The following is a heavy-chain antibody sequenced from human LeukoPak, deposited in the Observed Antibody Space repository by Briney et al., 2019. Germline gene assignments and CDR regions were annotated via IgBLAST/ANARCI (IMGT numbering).Heavy chain of an antibody. CDR3: ARGQIVGATPGHAFDI. J-gene: IGHJ3*02. D-gene: IGHD1-26*01. CDR1: GYTFTSYG. V-gene: IGHV1-18*01. Sequence: ASVKVSCKASGYTFTSYGISWVRQAPGQGLEWMGWISAYNGNTNYAQKLQGRVTMTTDTSTSTAYMELRSLRSDDTAVYYCARGQIVGATPGHAFDIWGQGTMVTVSS. CDR2: ISAYNGNT.